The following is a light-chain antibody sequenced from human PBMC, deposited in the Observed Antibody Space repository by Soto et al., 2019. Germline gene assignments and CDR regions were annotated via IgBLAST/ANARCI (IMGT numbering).Light chain of an antibody. CDR1: QNINNF. CDR3: QQTFNFPLT. CDR2: TAS. V-gene: IGKV1-39*01. Sequence: DIQMTQSPASLSASVGHRVTITCRASQNINNFLHWYQQKPGKAPSLLIYTASTLQTGVPSRFSGSGSGTDFTLTISDLQPEDFATYFCQQTFNFPLTFGPGTKVDIK. J-gene: IGKJ3*01.